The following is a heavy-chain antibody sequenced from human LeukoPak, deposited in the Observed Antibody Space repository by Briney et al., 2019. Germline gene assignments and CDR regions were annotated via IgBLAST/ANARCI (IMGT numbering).Heavy chain of an antibody. CDR1: GFTFSSYA. D-gene: IGHD3-3*01. CDR2: ISGSGGST. Sequence: GGFLRLSCAASGFTFSSYAMSWVRQAPGKGLEWVSAISGSGGSTYYADSVKGRFTISRDNSKNTLYLQMNSLRAEDTAVYYCAKFYDDFWSGQWGNFDYWGQGTLVTVSS. V-gene: IGHV3-23*01. CDR3: AKFYDDFWSGQWGNFDY. J-gene: IGHJ4*02.